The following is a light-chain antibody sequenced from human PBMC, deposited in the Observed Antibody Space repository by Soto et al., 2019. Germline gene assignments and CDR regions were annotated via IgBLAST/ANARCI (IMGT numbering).Light chain of an antibody. CDR2: DAS. J-gene: IGKJ3*01. V-gene: IGKV1-33*01. Sequence: DIQMTQSPSSLSASVGDRVTITCQASQDISNYLNWYQQKPGKAPKLLIYDASNLETGVPSRFIGSGSGTDFTFTISSRQPEYVARYYCQQYDNLRTFGAGTKVDIK. CDR1: QDISNY. CDR3: QQYDNLRT.